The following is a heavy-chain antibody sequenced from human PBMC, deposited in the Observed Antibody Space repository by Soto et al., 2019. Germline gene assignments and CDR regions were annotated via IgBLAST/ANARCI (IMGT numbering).Heavy chain of an antibody. D-gene: IGHD3-3*01. CDR1: GFTFSTSW. CDR2: INSDGSST. Sequence: EMQVVESGGGLVQRGGSLRLSCVASGFTFSTSWMTWVRQAPGKGLVWVARINSDGSSTRYADSVKGRFTISRDNAKNTLYLQIDSLRGDVTALYYCARLGVWSGAYYYMDVWGKGTTVTVSS. CDR3: ARLGVWSGAYYYMDV. J-gene: IGHJ6*03. V-gene: IGHV3-74*01.